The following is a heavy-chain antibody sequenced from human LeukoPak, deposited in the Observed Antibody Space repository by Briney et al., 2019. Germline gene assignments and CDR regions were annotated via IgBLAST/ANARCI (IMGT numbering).Heavy chain of an antibody. CDR1: GDSISSYY. CDR2: IYTSGGT. Sequence: SETLSLTCTVSGDSISSYYWSWLRQPPGKGLEWIGYIYTSGGTNYIPSLKGRVTISIDTSKNQFSLKLSSVTAADSAVYYCARLTRLSTSPDRYYLDYWGQGTLVTVSS. D-gene: IGHD6-6*01. J-gene: IGHJ4*02. V-gene: IGHV4-4*09. CDR3: ARLTRLSTSPDRYYLDY.